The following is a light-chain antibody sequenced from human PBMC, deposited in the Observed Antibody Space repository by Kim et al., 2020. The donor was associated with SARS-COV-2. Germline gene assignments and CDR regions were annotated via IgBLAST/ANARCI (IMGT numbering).Light chain of an antibody. Sequence: QLVLTQPPSASASLGASVTLTCTLSSGYSNYKVDWYQQRPGKGPRFVMRVGTGGIVGSKGDGIPDRFSVLGSGLNRYLTIKNIQEEDESDYHCGADHGNGGNFVWVFGGGTQLTVL. CDR2: VGTGGIVG. CDR3: GADHGNGGNFVWV. V-gene: IGLV9-49*01. CDR1: SGYSNYK. J-gene: IGLJ3*02.